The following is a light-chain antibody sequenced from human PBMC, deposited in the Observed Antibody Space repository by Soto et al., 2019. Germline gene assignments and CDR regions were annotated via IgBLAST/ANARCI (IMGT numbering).Light chain of an antibody. J-gene: IGKJ1*01. V-gene: IGKV2-24*01. Sequence: DVVMTQTPLSSPVTLGQPASISCRSSQSLVQSEVNTYLSWLQQGPGQPPRLLIYKISNRFSGVPDGFSGSVAGTNFTLTISRLEAEDLGVYYGIYVTLFPRTFGQVTKVEIK. CDR3: IYVTLFPRT. CDR2: KIS. CDR1: QSLVQSEVNTY.